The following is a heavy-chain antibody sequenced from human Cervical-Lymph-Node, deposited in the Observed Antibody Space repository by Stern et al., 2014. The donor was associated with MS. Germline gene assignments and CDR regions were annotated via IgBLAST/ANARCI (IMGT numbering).Heavy chain of an antibody. J-gene: IGHJ4*02. CDR2: INPTGGST. V-gene: IGHV1-46*01. CDR3: ARAGSGNSNYFDY. Sequence: QVQLVESGAEVKKPGASVKISCKASGYTFTAYYLYWVRQASGQGLEWMGIINPTGGSTTYAQTFQGRVTMTADTSTSTVYMDLSSLTSEDTVIYYCARAGSGNSNYFDYWGQGTLVTVSP. CDR1: GYTFTAYY. D-gene: IGHD3-22*01.